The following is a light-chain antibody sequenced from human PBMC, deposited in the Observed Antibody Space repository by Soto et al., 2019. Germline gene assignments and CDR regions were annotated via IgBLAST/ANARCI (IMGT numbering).Light chain of an antibody. J-gene: IGKJ4*01. V-gene: IGKV1-33*01. CDR3: LQYHKLPLT. CDR2: DAS. CDR1: HDISKS. Sequence: DIQMTQSPPSLPASVGDRVTITCQATHDISKSLNWYQHKPGRAPKLLIYDASILQTGVPSRFSGTRSGTHFTFTISSLQPEDIATYYCLQYHKLPLTFGGGTKVE.